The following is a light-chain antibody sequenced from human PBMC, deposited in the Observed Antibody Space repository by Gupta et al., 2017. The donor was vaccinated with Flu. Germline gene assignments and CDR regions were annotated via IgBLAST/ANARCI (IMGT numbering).Light chain of an antibody. CDR2: VAS. CDR1: QRVSGN. CDR3: QQDNNSRT. V-gene: IGKV3-15*01. Sequence: EIVMTQSPATLSVSPGERATLSCRASQRVSGNLAWYQQKPGQAPRLLIYVASTRATGIPARFSGSGSGTEFTLTSSGRQAEDFAVYCWQQDNNSRTFGQGTKVEIK. J-gene: IGKJ1*01.